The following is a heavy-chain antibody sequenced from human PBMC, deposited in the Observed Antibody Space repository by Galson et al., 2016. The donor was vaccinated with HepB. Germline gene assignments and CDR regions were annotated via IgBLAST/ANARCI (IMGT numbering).Heavy chain of an antibody. CDR2: LSGSGDVT. Sequence: RLSCAASGFPFSPYAMSWVRQPPGKGLEWVSTLSGSGDVTHHADSVEGRFTISRDNSKNTLYLQMNSLRVEDTALYYCARSGVWGTHRSPDYWGQGTLVTVSS. D-gene: IGHD3-16*02. J-gene: IGHJ4*02. V-gene: IGHV3-23*01. CDR1: GFPFSPYA. CDR3: ARSGVWGTHRSPDY.